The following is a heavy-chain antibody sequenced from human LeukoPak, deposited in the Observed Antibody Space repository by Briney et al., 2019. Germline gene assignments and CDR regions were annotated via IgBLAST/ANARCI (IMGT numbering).Heavy chain of an antibody. V-gene: IGHV3-30-3*01. J-gene: IGHJ4*02. CDR2: ISYDGSNK. CDR3: ARETDY. CDR1: GFTFSSYA. Sequence: GGSLRLSCAASGFTFSSYAMHWVRQAPGKGLEWVAVISYDGSNKYYADSVKGRFTISRDNSKNTLYLQMNSLRAEDTAVYYCARETDYWGQGTLVTVSS.